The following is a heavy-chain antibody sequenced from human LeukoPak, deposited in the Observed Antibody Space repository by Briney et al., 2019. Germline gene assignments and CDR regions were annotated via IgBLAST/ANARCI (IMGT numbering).Heavy chain of an antibody. CDR2: INPSGGST. Sequence: GASVKVSCKASGYTFTSYYMHWVRQAPGQGLEWMGIINPSGGSTSYAQKFQGRVTITADESTSTAYMELSSLRSEDTAVYYCASLSGSYLRVVYYFDYWGQGTLVTVSS. V-gene: IGHV1-46*01. D-gene: IGHD1-26*01. J-gene: IGHJ4*02. CDR3: ASLSGSYLRVVYYFDY. CDR1: GYTFTSYY.